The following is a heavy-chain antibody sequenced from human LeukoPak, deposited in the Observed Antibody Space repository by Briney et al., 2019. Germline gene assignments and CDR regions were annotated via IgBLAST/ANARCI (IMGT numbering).Heavy chain of an antibody. CDR3: ARWDTTMVLSAFFFDY. D-gene: IGHD5-18*01. CDR2: INPHSGST. V-gene: IGHV1-2*05. CDR1: GYVFAGYY. Sequence: ASGKVCCKTAGYVFAGYYIHMERQAPGQGLEWMGRINPHSGSTDYAQTFQGRVTLTSDTAISTAYMDLNRLTSDATDVYVCARWDTTMVLSAFFFDYWGQGTLVTVSS. J-gene: IGHJ4*02.